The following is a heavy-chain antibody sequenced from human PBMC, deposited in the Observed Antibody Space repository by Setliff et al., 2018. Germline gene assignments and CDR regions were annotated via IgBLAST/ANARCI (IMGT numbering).Heavy chain of an antibody. CDR3: TRSPATIFGAVLRFDP. CDR1: GFTFGDYA. J-gene: IGHJ5*02. D-gene: IGHD3-3*01. CDR2: IRSKAYGGTT. Sequence: PGGSLRLSCTASGFTFGDYAMSWVRQAPGKGLEWVGFIRSKAYGGTTEYAASVKGRFTISRDDSKSIAYLQMNSLKTEDTAVYYCTRSPATIFGAVLRFDPRGQGTLVTVSS. V-gene: IGHV3-49*04.